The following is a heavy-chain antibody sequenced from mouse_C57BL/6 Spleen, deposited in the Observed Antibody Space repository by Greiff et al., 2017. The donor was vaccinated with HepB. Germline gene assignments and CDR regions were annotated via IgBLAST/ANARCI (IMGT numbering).Heavy chain of an antibody. Sequence: QVQLQQSGAELVRPGTSVKVSCKASGYAFTNYLIEWVKQRPGQGLEWIGVINPGSGGTNYNEKFKGKATLTADKSSSTAYMQLSSLTSEDAAVYFCAEVYGNSWFAYWGQGTLVTVSA. V-gene: IGHV1-54*01. J-gene: IGHJ3*01. CDR1: GYAFTNYL. CDR3: AEVYGNSWFAY. CDR2: INPGSGGT. D-gene: IGHD2-1*01.